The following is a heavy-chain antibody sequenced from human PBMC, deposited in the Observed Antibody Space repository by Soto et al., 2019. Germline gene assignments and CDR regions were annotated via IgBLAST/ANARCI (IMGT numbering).Heavy chain of an antibody. V-gene: IGHV4-31*03. Sequence: SETLSLTCTVSGGSISSGGYYWSWIRQHPGKGLEWIGYIYYSGSTYYNPSLKSRVTISVDTSKNQFSLKLSSVTAADTAVYYCARDNGYSYGPSYYFDYWGQGTLVTVSS. CDR1: GGSISSGGYY. CDR3: ARDNGYSYGPSYYFDY. J-gene: IGHJ4*02. D-gene: IGHD5-18*01. CDR2: IYYSGST.